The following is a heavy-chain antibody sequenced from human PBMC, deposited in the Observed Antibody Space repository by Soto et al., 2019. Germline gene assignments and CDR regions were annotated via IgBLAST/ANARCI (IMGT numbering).Heavy chain of an antibody. D-gene: IGHD6-19*01. V-gene: IGHV4-34*01. CDR2: INHSGSI. J-gene: IGHJ4*02. Sequence: SETLSLTCAVYGGSFSGYYWSWIRQPPGKGLEWIGEINHSGSINYNPSLKSRVTISVDTSKNQFSLKLSSVTAADTAVYYCARTGDASGWSPSDYWGQGTLVTVSS. CDR3: ARTGDASGWSPSDY. CDR1: GGSFSGYY.